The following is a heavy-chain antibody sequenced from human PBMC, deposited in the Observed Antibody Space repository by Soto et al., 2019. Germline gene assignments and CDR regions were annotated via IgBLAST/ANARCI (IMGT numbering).Heavy chain of an antibody. J-gene: IGHJ3*02. CDR2: ISGSGGST. CDR1: GFTFSSYA. CDR3: AKDRYSFWFGDPQRWDAFDI. V-gene: IGHV3-23*01. Sequence: GGSLRLSCAASGFTFSSYAMSWVRQAPGKGLEWVSAISGSGGSTYYANSVKGRFTISRDNSKNTLYLQMNSLRAEDTAVYYCAKDRYSFWFGDPQRWDAFDIWGQGTMVTVSS. D-gene: IGHD3-10*01.